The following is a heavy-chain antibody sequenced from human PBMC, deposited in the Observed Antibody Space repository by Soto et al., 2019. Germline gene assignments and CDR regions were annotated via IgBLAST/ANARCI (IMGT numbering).Heavy chain of an antibody. CDR2: INYSGSNT. CDR3: AREGLCGADCYFFYY. D-gene: IGHD2-21*02. V-gene: IGHV3-48*03. Sequence: PGGSLRLSCAASGFAFRNYDMNWVRQAPGKGLEWISKINYSGSNTYYAESVKGRFTISRDNDKNSLYLQMNSLRVEDTGIYYCAREGLCGADCYFFYYWGQGTQVTVSS. J-gene: IGHJ4*02. CDR1: GFAFRNYD.